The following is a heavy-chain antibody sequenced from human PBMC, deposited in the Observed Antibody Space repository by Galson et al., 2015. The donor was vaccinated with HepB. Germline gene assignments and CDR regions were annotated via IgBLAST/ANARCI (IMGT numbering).Heavy chain of an antibody. D-gene: IGHD2-2*01. CDR2: ISYDGSNK. V-gene: IGHV3-30*18. CDR1: GFTFSSYG. CDR3: AKATSSYCSSTSCYPDY. J-gene: IGHJ4*02. Sequence: SLRLSCAASGFTFSSYGMHWVRQAPGKGLEWVAVISYDGSNKYYADSVKGRFTISRDNSKNTLYLQMNSLRAEDTAVYYCAKATSSYCSSTSCYPDYWGQGTLVTASS.